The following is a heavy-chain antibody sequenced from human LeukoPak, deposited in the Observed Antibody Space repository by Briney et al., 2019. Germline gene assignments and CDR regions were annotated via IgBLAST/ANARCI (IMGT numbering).Heavy chain of an antibody. Sequence: SETLSLTCTVSGGSMISYYWTWVRQTPGKGLEWIGYMYDSVRIHYNPSLESRITISVDTSKNQFSLKLSSVTAADTAVYYCANLIVATSFPNDYWGQGTLVTVSS. CDR3: ANLIVATSFPNDY. J-gene: IGHJ4*02. CDR2: MYDSVRI. V-gene: IGHV4-4*08. CDR1: GGSMISYY. D-gene: IGHD5-12*01.